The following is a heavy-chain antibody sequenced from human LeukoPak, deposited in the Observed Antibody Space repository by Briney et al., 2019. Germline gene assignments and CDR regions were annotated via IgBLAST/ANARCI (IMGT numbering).Heavy chain of an antibody. CDR2: ISGSDDST. J-gene: IGHJ4*02. Sequence: GGSLRLSCAASGFTFSNYVMSWVRQAPGNGLEWVSGISGSDDSTYYADSVKGRFTISRDNSKNTLYLQMNSLRVEDTAAYYCAKVRAPSGWFNSDYWGQGTLVTVSS. CDR1: GFTFSNYV. V-gene: IGHV3-23*01. CDR3: AKVRAPSGWFNSDY. D-gene: IGHD6-19*01.